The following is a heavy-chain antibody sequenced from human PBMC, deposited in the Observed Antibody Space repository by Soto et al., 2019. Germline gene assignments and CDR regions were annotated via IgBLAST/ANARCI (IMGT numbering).Heavy chain of an antibody. CDR3: ARGKKPTGDAFDI. V-gene: IGHV1-46*01. CDR1: GYTFTSYY. CDR2: INPSGGST. J-gene: IGHJ3*02. Sequence: APLKVSCKASGYTFTSYYMHWLRQAPGQGLEWMGIINPSGGSTSYAQKFQGRVTMTRDTSTSTVYMELSSLRSEDTAVYYCARGKKPTGDAFDIWGQGTMVTVSS.